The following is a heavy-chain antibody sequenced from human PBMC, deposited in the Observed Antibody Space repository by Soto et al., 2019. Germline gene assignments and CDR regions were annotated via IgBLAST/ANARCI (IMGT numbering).Heavy chain of an antibody. Sequence: PGGSLRLYCAASGFTFSNAWMSWVRQAPGKGLEWVGRIKSKTDGGTTDYAAPVKGRFTISRDDSKNTLYLQMDSLKTEDTAVYYCTTEGARLYYYYYGMDVWGQGTTVTVSS. D-gene: IGHD1-26*01. CDR2: IKSKTDGGTT. CDR3: TTEGARLYYYYYGMDV. CDR1: GFTFSNAW. V-gene: IGHV3-15*01. J-gene: IGHJ6*02.